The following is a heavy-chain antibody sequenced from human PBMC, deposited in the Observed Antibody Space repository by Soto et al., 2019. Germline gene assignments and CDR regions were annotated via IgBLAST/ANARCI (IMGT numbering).Heavy chain of an antibody. CDR2: IYYSGSS. CDR1: GGSISGDYY. J-gene: IGHJ4*02. Sequence: SETLSLTCSVSGGSISGDYYWSWIRQSPEKGLEWIGYIYYSGSSYSNPALQSRLSMSLDTSKNQFSLTLTSVTAADTAVYFCARARYYDWCFDLWGLGTPVTVSS. D-gene: IGHD3-9*01. V-gene: IGHV4-30-4*08. CDR3: ARARYYDWCFDL.